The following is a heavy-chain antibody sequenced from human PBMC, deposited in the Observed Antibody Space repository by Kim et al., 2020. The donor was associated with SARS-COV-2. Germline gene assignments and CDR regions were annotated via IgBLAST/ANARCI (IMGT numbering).Heavy chain of an antibody. V-gene: IGHV3-74*01. CDR2: INSDGSST. CDR3: ARDPDYGGVVGAFDI. D-gene: IGHD4-17*01. Sequence: GGSLRLSCAASGFTFSSYWMHWVRQAPGKGLVWVSRINSDGSSTSYADSVKGRFTISRDNAKNTLYLQMNSLRAEDTAVYYCARDPDYGGVVGAFDIWGQGTMVTVSS. J-gene: IGHJ3*02. CDR1: GFTFSSYW.